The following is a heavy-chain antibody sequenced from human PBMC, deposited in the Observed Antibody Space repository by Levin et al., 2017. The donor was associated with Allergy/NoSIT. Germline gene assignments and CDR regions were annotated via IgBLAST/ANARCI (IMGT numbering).Heavy chain of an antibody. Sequence: GESLKISCAASGFTFSNYWMSWVRQAPEKGLEWVANIKQYGSEKYYVDSVKGRFTISRDNSKNSLYLQMNSLRADDTAVYYCARDAGGIAPGIFEYWGQGILVTVSS. CDR3: ARDAGGIAPGIFEY. J-gene: IGHJ4*02. CDR1: GFTFSNYW. CDR2: IKQYGSEK. D-gene: IGHD3-10*01. V-gene: IGHV3-7*01.